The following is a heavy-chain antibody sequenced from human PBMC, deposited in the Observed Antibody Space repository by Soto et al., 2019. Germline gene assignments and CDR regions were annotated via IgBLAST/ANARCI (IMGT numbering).Heavy chain of an antibody. CDR3: ASYVGSGWSWGDWYFDL. J-gene: IGHJ2*01. D-gene: IGHD6-19*01. V-gene: IGHV3-74*01. CDR1: GFTFSSYR. Sequence: EVQLVESGGGLVQPGGSLRLSCAASGFTFSSYRMHWVRQAPGKGLVWVSRINSDGSSTSYADSVKGRFTISRDNAKNTLYLPMNSLRAEDTAVYYCASYVGSGWSWGDWYFDLWGRGTLVTVSS. CDR2: INSDGSST.